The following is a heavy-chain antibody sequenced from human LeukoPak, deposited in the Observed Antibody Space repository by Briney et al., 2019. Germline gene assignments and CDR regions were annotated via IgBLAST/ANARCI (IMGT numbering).Heavy chain of an antibody. CDR3: AKDLWDSTCL. CDR1: GFSVSSNY. Sequence: GGSLRLSCEVSGFSVSSNYMSWVRQAPGKGLEWVSVIYSGGYTYYADSVKGRFTISRDNSKNTVYLQMNSLRAEDTAVYYCAKDLWDSTCLWGQGTLVTVSS. CDR2: IYSGGYT. D-gene: IGHD6-13*01. J-gene: IGHJ4*02. V-gene: IGHV3-66*01.